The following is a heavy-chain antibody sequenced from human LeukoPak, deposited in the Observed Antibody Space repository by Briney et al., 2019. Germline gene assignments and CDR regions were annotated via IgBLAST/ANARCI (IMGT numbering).Heavy chain of an antibody. Sequence: GGSLRLSCAASGFTFSSYTMHWVRQAPGKGLEWVSGISWNSGSIGYADSVKGRFTISRDNAKNSLYLQMNSLRAEDTALYYCAKATVTVGAFDIWGQGTMVTVSS. CDR1: GFTFSSYT. V-gene: IGHV3-9*01. CDR2: ISWNSGSI. J-gene: IGHJ3*02. D-gene: IGHD1-26*01. CDR3: AKATVTVGAFDI.